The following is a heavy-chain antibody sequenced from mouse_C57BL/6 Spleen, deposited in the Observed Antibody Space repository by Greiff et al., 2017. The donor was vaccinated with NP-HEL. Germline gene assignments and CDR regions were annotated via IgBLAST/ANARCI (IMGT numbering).Heavy chain of an antibody. J-gene: IGHJ1*03. D-gene: IGHD1-1*01. V-gene: IGHV1-15*01. CDR3: TRDRYYGSSYPWYFDV. CDR2: IDPETGGT. Sequence: VQLQQSGAELVRPGASVTLSCKASGYTFTDYEMHWVKQTPVHGLEWIGAIDPETGGTAYNQKFKGTAILTADQASRTAYMELRSLTSEDSAVYYCTRDRYYGSSYPWYFDVWGTGTTVTVSS. CDR1: GYTFTDYE.